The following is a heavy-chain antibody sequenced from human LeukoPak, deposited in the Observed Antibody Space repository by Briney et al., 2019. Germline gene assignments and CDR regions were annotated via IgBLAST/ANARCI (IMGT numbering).Heavy chain of an antibody. Sequence: SVNVSCKASGGTFSSYAISWVRQAPGQGLEWMGGIIPIFGTANYAQKFQGRVTITADESTSTAYMELSSLRSEDTAVYYCARASPIVVVVAATDNWFDPWGQGTLVTVSS. J-gene: IGHJ5*02. V-gene: IGHV1-69*13. CDR1: GGTFSSYA. CDR2: IIPIFGTA. D-gene: IGHD2-15*01. CDR3: ARASPIVVVVAATDNWFDP.